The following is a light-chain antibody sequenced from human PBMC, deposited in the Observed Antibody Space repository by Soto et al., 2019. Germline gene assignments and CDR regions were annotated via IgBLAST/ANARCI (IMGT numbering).Light chain of an antibody. CDR2: SAS. V-gene: IGKV1-39*01. J-gene: IGKJ2*01. CDR1: QSISLY. CDR3: QESYSTLFT. Sequence: IQLTQSPSSLSASVGDRVTITCRASQSISLYLNWYQHKPGKAPKLLIYSASTVQSGVPSRFSGSGSGTDFTLTISSLQPEDCATYYCQESYSTLFTFAQGTKLEIK.